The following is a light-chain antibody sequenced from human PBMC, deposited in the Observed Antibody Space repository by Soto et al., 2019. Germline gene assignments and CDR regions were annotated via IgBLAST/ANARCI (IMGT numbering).Light chain of an antibody. CDR2: EGS. CDR1: SSDVGSYNL. V-gene: IGLV2-23*03. CDR3: CSYAGSSNFEV. Sequence: QSVLTQPASVSGSPGQSITISCTGTSSDVGSYNLVSWYQQHPGKAPKLMIYEGSKRPSGVSNRFSGSKSGNTASLTISGLQAEDEADYSCCSYAGSSNFEVFGTGTKVTVL. J-gene: IGLJ1*01.